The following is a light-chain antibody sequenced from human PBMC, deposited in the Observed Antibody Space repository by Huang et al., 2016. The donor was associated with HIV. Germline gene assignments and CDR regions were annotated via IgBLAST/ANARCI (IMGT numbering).Light chain of an antibody. CDR3: MQGLQTWT. CDR1: QSLLHSNRHNY. Sequence: DIVMVQSPASLSVTPGEAASITCRSSQSLLHSNRHNYLDWYLKKPGQSPQLLIYLGSTRACGVPDRFSGSGSGTDFTLRINRVEPGDVGVYYCMQGLQTWTFGQGTKVEI. CDR2: LGS. V-gene: IGKV2-28*01. J-gene: IGKJ1*01.